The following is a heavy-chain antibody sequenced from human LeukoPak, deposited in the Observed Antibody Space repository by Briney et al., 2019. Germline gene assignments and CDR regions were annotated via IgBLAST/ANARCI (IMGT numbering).Heavy chain of an antibody. CDR1: GFTFGSYA. V-gene: IGHV3-23*01. D-gene: IGHD6-13*01. CDR2: ISGSGGST. J-gene: IGHJ4*02. CDR3: AKDRGYSSSWALFDY. Sequence: PGGSLRLSCAASGFTFGSYAMSWVRQAPGKGLEWVSAISGSGGSTYYADSVKGRFTISRDNSKNTLYLQMNSLRAEDTAVYYCAKDRGYSSSWALFDYWGQGTLVTVSS.